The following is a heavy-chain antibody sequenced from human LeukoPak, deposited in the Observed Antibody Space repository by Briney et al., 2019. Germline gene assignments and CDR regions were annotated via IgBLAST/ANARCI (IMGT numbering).Heavy chain of an antibody. D-gene: IGHD3-10*01. J-gene: IGHJ4*02. V-gene: IGHV3-74*01. CDR3: ARDLGAPDDY. CDR2: INAAGTGT. Sequence: GGSLRLSCASSRFTLSKYWMHWVRQAPGKGLVWVSRINAAGTGTNYADSVKGRLTISRDNAKNTLYLQMNSLRAEDTAVYFCARDLGAPDDYWGQGTPVTVSS. CDR1: RFTLSKYW.